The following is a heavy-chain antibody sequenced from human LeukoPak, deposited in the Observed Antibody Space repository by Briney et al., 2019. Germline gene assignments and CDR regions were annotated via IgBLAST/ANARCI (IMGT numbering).Heavy chain of an antibody. CDR3: AKPYSGGWRGDFDY. CDR1: GDSISSRNYH. Sequence: PSETLSLTCSVSGDSISSRNYHWTWIRQSPGGGLEWIGNIHNSGTTYYNPSLKSRVTISVDTSKNQFSLKLSSVTAADTAVYYCAKPYSGGWRGDFDYWGQGTLVTVSS. V-gene: IGHV4-39*01. J-gene: IGHJ4*02. D-gene: IGHD6-19*01. CDR2: IHNSGTT.